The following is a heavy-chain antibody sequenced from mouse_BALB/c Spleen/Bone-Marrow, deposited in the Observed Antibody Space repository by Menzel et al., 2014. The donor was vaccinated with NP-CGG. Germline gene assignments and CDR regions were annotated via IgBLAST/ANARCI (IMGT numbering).Heavy chain of an antibody. CDR1: GFTFSDYY. Sequence: DVMLVESGGGLVQPGGPLKLSCATSGFTFSDYYMYWVRQTPEKRLEWVAYIRNGGGSTYYPDTVKGRFTISRDNAKNTLYLQMSRLKSEDTAMYYCARRGWYYAMDYWGQGTSVTVSS. V-gene: IGHV5-12*02. J-gene: IGHJ4*01. CDR3: ARRGWYYAMDY. D-gene: IGHD2-3*01. CDR2: IRNGGGST.